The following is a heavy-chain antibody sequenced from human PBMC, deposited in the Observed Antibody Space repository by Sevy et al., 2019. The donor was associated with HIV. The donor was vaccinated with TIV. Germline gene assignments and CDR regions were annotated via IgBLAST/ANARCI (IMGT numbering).Heavy chain of an antibody. Sequence: GGSLRLSCAASGFTFSSYSMNWVRQAPGKGLEWASYISSSSSTIYYADSVKGRFTISRDNAKNSLYLQMNSLRAEDTAVYYCARDDSDGDYPYYYYGMDVWGQGTTVTVSS. V-gene: IGHV3-48*01. J-gene: IGHJ6*02. CDR3: ARDDSDGDYPYYYYGMDV. CDR2: ISSSSSTI. D-gene: IGHD4-17*01. CDR1: GFTFSSYS.